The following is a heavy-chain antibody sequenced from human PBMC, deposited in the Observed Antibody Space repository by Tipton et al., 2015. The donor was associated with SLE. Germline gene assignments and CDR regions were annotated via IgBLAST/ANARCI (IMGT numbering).Heavy chain of an antibody. CDR1: GGSFSGYY. CDR2: IYTSGST. J-gene: IGHJ3*02. D-gene: IGHD6-13*01. Sequence: TLSLTCAVYGGSFSGYYWSWIRQPAGKGLEWIGRIYTSGSTNYNPSLKSRVTMSVDTSKNQFSLKLSSVTAADTAVYYCAREYPIAAAGAEAFDIWGQGTMVTVSS. CDR3: AREYPIAAAGAEAFDI. V-gene: IGHV4-4*07.